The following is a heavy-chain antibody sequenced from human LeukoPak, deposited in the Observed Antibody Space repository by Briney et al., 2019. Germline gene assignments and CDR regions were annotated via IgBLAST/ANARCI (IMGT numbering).Heavy chain of an antibody. Sequence: VASVKVSCKASGGTFSSYAISWVRQAPGQGLEWMGGIIPIFGTANYAQKFQGRVTITTDESTSTAYRELSSLRSEDTAVYYCASGEVVASRPFFDYWGQGTLVTVSS. CDR2: IIPIFGTA. D-gene: IGHD2-15*01. CDR1: GGTFSSYA. V-gene: IGHV1-69*05. CDR3: ASGEVVASRPFFDY. J-gene: IGHJ4*02.